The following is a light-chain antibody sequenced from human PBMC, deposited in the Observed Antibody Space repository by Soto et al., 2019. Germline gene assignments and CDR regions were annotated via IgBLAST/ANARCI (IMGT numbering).Light chain of an antibody. CDR3: KESYSIPLLT. Sequence: DMQMTQSPSSLSASVGDRVSITCRSSQNISNYLHWYQQRPGKAPKLLIYAASNLRSGVPSRFSGSGYETDFTLTISSLQSEDFATYYCKESYSIPLLTLGPGRKVD. CDR1: QNISNY. V-gene: IGKV1-39*01. J-gene: IGKJ3*01. CDR2: AAS.